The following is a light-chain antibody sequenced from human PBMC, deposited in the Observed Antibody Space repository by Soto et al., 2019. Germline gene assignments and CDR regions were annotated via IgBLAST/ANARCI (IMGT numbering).Light chain of an antibody. CDR2: AND. Sequence: QTVLTQPPAVSGAPGQIVTISCTGSSANSRAAYSADWYQQSVVIVPKPPHTANDTRPSGAHTRFSGCKSCNSAALAIAGLPAVDEGDYYCQAYDRGPSGYVFGSGPNVTV. CDR3: QAYDRGPSGYV. V-gene: IGLV1-40*01. CDR1: SANSRAAYS. J-gene: IGLJ1*01.